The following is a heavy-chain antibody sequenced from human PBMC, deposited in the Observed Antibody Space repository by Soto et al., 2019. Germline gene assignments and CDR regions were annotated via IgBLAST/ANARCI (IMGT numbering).Heavy chain of an antibody. Sequence: EVQLLESGGGLVQPGGSLRLSCAASGFTFSSYAMSWVRQAPGKGLEWVSAISGSGGSTYYADSVKGRFTISRDNSKNTLYLQMNSLRAEDTAVYYCAKAPLPTTVSSEVYFDYWVQGTLVTVSS. J-gene: IGHJ4*02. D-gene: IGHD4-17*01. CDR1: GFTFSSYA. CDR3: AKAPLPTTVSSEVYFDY. V-gene: IGHV3-23*01. CDR2: ISGSGGST.